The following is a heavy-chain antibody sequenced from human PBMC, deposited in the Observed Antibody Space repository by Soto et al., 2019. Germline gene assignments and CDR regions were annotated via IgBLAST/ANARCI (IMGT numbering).Heavy chain of an antibody. CDR2: ISSSSYI. J-gene: IGHJ4*02. CDR1: GFTFSSYS. CDR3: AREGFDSSGYYRGLDY. V-gene: IGHV3-21*01. D-gene: IGHD3-22*01. Sequence: PGGSLRLSCVASGFTFSSYSMNWVRQAPGKGLEWVSSISSSSYIYYADSVKGRFTISRDNAKNSLYLQMNSLRAEDTAVYYCAREGFDSSGYYRGLDYWGQGTLVTVSS.